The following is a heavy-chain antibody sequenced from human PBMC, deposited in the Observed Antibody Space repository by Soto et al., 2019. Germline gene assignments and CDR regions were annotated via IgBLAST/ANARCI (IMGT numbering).Heavy chain of an antibody. D-gene: IGHD1-26*01. CDR2: IAYDGINK. CDR3: ARGDQYDILHRYYAMDV. CDR1: GFTFNKFD. V-gene: IGHV3-30-3*01. J-gene: IGHJ6*02. Sequence: QVQLVESGGGVGQPGTSLRLSCVASGFTFNKFDMHWIRQTPDKRLQWVAFIAYDGINKYYTGSVKGRFSVSRDNSKNTVSLQMNNLGLEDTATYFCARGDQYDILHRYYAMDVWGPGPTVTIAS.